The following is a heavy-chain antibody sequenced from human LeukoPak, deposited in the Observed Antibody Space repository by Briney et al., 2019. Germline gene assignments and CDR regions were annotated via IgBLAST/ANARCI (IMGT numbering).Heavy chain of an antibody. V-gene: IGHV3-53*01. J-gene: IGHJ4*02. Sequence: GGSLRLSCAASGFTVSSSYMSWVRQAPGKGLEWVSLIYSGGRTYYADSVKGRFTISRDKSKNTLYLQMNSLRAEDTAVYYCAREGATSMVLDYWGQGTLVTVSS. D-gene: IGHD3-10*01. CDR1: GFTVSSSY. CDR2: IYSGGRT. CDR3: AREGATSMVLDY.